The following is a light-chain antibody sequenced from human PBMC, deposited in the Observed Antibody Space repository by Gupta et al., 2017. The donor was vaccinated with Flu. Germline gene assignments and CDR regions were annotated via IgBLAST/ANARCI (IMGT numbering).Light chain of an antibody. J-gene: IGKJ2*02. CDR2: SAS. V-gene: IGKV1-39*01. CDR3: QQSNSSSGT. CDR1: QSISSY. Sequence: IPMTPSPSSLSASVGDRVTITCRASQSISSYVNWYQQAPGKAPKFLIYSASNLQSGVSSRFSGSGSGTDFTLTISSLQPEDFATYYCQQSNSSSGTFGQGTKVEIK.